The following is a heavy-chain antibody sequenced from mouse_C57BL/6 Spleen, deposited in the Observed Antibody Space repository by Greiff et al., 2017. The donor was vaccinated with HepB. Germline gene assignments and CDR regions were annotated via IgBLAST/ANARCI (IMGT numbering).Heavy chain of an antibody. D-gene: IGHD2-4*01. CDR1: GFTFSDYY. CDR2: INYDGSST. CDR3: ARDRVYYDYDGGLLDY. Sequence: EVKLMESEGGLVQPGSSMKLSCTASGFTFSDYYMAWVRQVPEKGLEWVANINYDGSSTYYLDSLKSRFIISRDNAKNILYLQMSSLKSEDTATYYCARDRVYYDYDGGLLDYWGQGTTLTVSS. V-gene: IGHV5-16*01. J-gene: IGHJ2*01.